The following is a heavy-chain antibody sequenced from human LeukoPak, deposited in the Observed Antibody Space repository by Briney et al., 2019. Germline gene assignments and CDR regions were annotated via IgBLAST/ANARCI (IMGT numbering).Heavy chain of an antibody. D-gene: IGHD4-11*01. J-gene: IGHJ4*02. V-gene: IGHV3-15*01. CDR3: TVGSNTDSQYY. CDR1: GFTFSHAW. Sequence: KPGGSLRLSCGGSGFTFSHAWMSWVRQGPGKGLEWVGRIKSKTDGGTTDYAAPVKGRFTISRDDSENTLYLQMNSLKTEDTAVYYCTVGSNTDSQYYWGQGTLVTVSS. CDR2: IKSKTDGGTT.